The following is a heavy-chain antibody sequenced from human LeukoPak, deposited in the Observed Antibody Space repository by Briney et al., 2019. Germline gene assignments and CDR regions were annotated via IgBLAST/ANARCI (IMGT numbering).Heavy chain of an antibody. Sequence: GGSLRLSCAAPGFTFSSYEMNWVRQAPGKGLEWVSYISSSGSSMYYADSVKGRFTISRDNAKNSLYLQMNSLRAEDTAVYYCASGAIFDYWGQGTLVTVSS. V-gene: IGHV3-48*03. J-gene: IGHJ4*02. CDR1: GFTFSSYE. CDR2: ISSSGSSM. CDR3: ASGAIFDY. D-gene: IGHD1-26*01.